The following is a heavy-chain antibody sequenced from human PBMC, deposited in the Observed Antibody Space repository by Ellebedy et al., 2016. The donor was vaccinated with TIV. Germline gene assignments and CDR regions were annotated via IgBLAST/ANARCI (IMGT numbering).Heavy chain of an antibody. D-gene: IGHD3-9*01. CDR1: GYSFTSYW. Sequence: GESLKISCKGSGYSFTSYWISWVRQMPGKGLEWMGRIDPSDSYTNYSPSFQGHVTISADKSISTAYLQWSSLKASDTAMYYCARVVFLTGSRRNWFDPWGQGTLVTVSS. V-gene: IGHV5-10-1*01. J-gene: IGHJ5*02. CDR3: ARVVFLTGSRRNWFDP. CDR2: IDPSDSYT.